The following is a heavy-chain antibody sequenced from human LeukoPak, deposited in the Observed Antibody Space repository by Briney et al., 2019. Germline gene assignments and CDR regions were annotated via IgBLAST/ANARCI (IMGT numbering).Heavy chain of an antibody. J-gene: IGHJ4*02. V-gene: IGHV3-30-3*01. CDR1: GFTFSSHA. D-gene: IGHD3-10*01. Sequence: PGGSLRLSCAASGFTFSSHAMHWVRQAPGKGLEWVAVLSHDGGKKYYADSVKGRFTISRDNSKSTLYLQMNSLRGEDTAVYYCARDLRGSDAYYFDYWGQGTLVTGSS. CDR2: LSHDGGKK. CDR3: ARDLRGSDAYYFDY.